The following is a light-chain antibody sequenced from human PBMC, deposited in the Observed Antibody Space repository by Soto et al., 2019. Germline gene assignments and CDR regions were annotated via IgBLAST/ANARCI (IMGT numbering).Light chain of an antibody. CDR1: QSVSSSY. V-gene: IGKV3-20*01. CDR3: QQYGSSPYT. CDR2: GAS. J-gene: IGKJ2*01. Sequence: EIVLTQSPGTLSLSPGERATLSCRASQSVSSSYLAWYQQNPGQPPRLLIYGASSRATGIPDRFSGSGSGTDFTLTISRLEPEDFAVYYCQQYGSSPYTFGQGTKLEIK.